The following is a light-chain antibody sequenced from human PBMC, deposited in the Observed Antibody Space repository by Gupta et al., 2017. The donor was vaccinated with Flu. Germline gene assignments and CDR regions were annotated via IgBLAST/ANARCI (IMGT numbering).Light chain of an antibody. V-gene: IGKV3-15*01. J-gene: IGKJ1*01. Sequence: PATLSGSPGERATLSCRASQSVSSNLAWYQQKPGQAPRLLIYGASTRATGIPARFSGSGSGTEFTLTISSLQSEGFAVYYCQQYNNWPGTFGQGTKVEIK. CDR2: GAS. CDR1: QSVSSN. CDR3: QQYNNWPGT.